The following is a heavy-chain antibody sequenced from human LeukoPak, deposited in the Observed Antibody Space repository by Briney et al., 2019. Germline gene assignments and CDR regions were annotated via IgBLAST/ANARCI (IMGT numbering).Heavy chain of an antibody. D-gene: IGHD6-13*01. J-gene: IGHJ4*02. V-gene: IGHV1-18*01. CDR1: GYTFTSYG. CDR3: ARDRRTAAGTFSFDY. CDR2: ISAYNGNT. Sequence: ASVKVSCKASGYTFTSYGISWVRQAPGQGLEWMGWISAYNGNTNYAQKLQGRVTMTTDTSTSTAYMELRSLRSDDTAVYYCARDRRTAAGTFSFDYWGQGTLVTVSS.